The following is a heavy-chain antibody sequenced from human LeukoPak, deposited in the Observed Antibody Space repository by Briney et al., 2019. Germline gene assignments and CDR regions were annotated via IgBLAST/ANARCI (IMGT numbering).Heavy chain of an antibody. J-gene: IGHJ6*03. V-gene: IGHV3-30*03. CDR1: GFTFSHYG. D-gene: IGHD3-10*01. CDR2: ISNDASKQ. Sequence: GGSLRLSCAASGFTFSHYGMDWVRQAPGKGLEWVALISNDASKQYYSDSVKGRFTISRDKSKNTLYLQMNSLRAEDTAVYYCARGHRYGSGSYSYYYYYMDVWGKGTTVTISS. CDR3: ARGHRYGSGSYSYYYYYMDV.